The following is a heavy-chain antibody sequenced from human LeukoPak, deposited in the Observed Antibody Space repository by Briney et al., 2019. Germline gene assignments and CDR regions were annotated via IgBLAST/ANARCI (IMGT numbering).Heavy chain of an antibody. D-gene: IGHD3-16*01. CDR1: GYTFSPYY. V-gene: IGHV1-46*01. J-gene: IGHJ4*02. CDR2: INPSGGNT. Sequence: GASVNVSCKAFGYTFSPYYIHWVRQAPGQGLEWMGIINPSGGNTIYAQKFQGRITMTRDTSTSTAYMELSSLRSDDTAVYYCARDLGGSYAPFDYWGEGARFIVSS. CDR3: ARDLGGSYAPFDY.